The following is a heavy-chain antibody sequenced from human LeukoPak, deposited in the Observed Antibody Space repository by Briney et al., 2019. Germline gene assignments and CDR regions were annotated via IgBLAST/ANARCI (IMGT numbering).Heavy chain of an antibody. CDR1: GFTFDDYG. Sequence: GRSLRLSCVASGFTFDDYGMHWVRQAPGKGLEWVSGISWNSGSIGYADSVQGRFIISRDNAKNSLYLQMNGLRPEDTALYYCANNTVAGIDYWGQGTLVTVSS. V-gene: IGHV3-9*01. J-gene: IGHJ4*02. D-gene: IGHD6-19*01. CDR3: ANNTVAGIDY. CDR2: ISWNSGSI.